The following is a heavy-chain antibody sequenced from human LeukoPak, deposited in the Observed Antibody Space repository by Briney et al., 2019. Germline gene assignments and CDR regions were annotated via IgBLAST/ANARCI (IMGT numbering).Heavy chain of an antibody. Sequence: GGSLRLSCAAPGFTFSNYAMNWVRQAPGKGLEWVSTSNSGGNTYYADSVKGRFTISRDNSKNTLYLQMNSLRAEDTAVYYCAKDNGAFDIWGQGTMVTVSS. V-gene: IGHV3-23*01. CDR1: GFTFSNYA. J-gene: IGHJ3*02. CDR3: AKDNGAFDI. CDR2: SNSGGNT.